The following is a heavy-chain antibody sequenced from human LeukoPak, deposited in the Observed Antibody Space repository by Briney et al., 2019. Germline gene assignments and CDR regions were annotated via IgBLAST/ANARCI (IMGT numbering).Heavy chain of an antibody. D-gene: IGHD2-15*01. CDR3: VKRYCSGGSCYQFDY. CDR2: ISSNGANT. Sequence: GGSLRLSCSASGFTFSNYAMHWVRQAPGKGLEYVSAISSNGANTYYADSVKGRVTSSRDNPKNTLFLQLSSLRVEDTAVYYCVKRYCSGGSCYQFDYCGQGALFFASS. J-gene: IGHJ4*02. V-gene: IGHV3-64D*09. CDR1: GFTFSNYA.